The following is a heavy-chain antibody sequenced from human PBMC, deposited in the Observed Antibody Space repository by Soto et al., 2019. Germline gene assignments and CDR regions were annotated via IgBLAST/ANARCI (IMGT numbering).Heavy chain of an antibody. Sequence: SETLSLTCAVYGGSLSGYYWTWIRQPPGKGLEWIGEIYHSGSTNYSPSLKSRLTISVDTSKNQFSLKVSSVTAADTAVYYCASRKSTMIRGVATYGMDVWGQGTTVTV. CDR3: ASRKSTMIRGVATYGMDV. CDR2: IYHSGST. V-gene: IGHV4-34*01. CDR1: GGSLSGYY. J-gene: IGHJ6*02. D-gene: IGHD3-10*01.